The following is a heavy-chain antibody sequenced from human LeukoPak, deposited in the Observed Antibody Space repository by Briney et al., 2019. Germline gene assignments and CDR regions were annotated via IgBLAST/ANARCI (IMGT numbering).Heavy chain of an antibody. Sequence: PGRSLRLSCAASGFTFSSYAMHWVRQAPGKGLEWVAVISYDGSNKYYADSVKGRFTISRDYSKNTLYLQMNSLRAEDTAVYYCAREEGLVLDYWGQGTQVTVSS. J-gene: IGHJ4*02. CDR2: ISYDGSNK. D-gene: IGHD2-8*02. CDR3: AREEGLVLDY. CDR1: GFTFSSYA. V-gene: IGHV3-30-3*01.